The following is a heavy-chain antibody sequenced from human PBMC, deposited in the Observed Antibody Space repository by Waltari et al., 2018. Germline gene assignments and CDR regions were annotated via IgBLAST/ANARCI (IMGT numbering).Heavy chain of an antibody. D-gene: IGHD2-15*01. CDR1: GFTFSSYW. CDR3: ARDPNGAAGYSSGGFYYYYYYGMDV. J-gene: IGHJ6*02. CDR2: INSDGSST. Sequence: EVQLVESGGGLVQPGGSLRLSCAASGFTFSSYWMHWVRQAPGKGLVWVSRINSDGSSTSYADSGKGRFTISRDNAKNTLYLQMNSLRAEDTAVYYCARDPNGAAGYSSGGFYYYYYYGMDVWGQGTTVTVSS. V-gene: IGHV3-74*01.